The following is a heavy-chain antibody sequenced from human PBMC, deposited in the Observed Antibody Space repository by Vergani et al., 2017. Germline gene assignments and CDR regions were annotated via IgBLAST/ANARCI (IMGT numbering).Heavy chain of an antibody. V-gene: IGHV3-23*01. Sequence: EVQLLESGGGLVQPGGSLRLSCAASGFTFSSYAMSWVRQAPGQGLEWVSAISGSGGSTYYADSVKGRFTISRDNSKNTLYLQMNSLRAEDTAVYYCAKATLGGGYPEGWFDPWGQGTLVTVSS. CDR3: AKATLGGGYPEGWFDP. J-gene: IGHJ5*02. CDR2: ISGSGGST. CDR1: GFTFSSYA. D-gene: IGHD1-26*01.